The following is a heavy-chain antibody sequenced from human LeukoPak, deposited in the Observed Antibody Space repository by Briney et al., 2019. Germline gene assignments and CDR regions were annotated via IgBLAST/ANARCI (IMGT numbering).Heavy chain of an antibody. J-gene: IGHJ4*02. Sequence: SETLSLTCTVSGGSISSYYWSWIRQPPGKGLEWIGYIYYSGSTNYNPSLKSRVTISVDTSKNQFSLKLSSVTAADTAVYYCARGEASYNWNYYIDYWGQGTLVTVSS. CDR1: GGSISSYY. V-gene: IGHV4-59*08. CDR2: IYYSGST. D-gene: IGHD1-7*01. CDR3: ARGEASYNWNYYIDY.